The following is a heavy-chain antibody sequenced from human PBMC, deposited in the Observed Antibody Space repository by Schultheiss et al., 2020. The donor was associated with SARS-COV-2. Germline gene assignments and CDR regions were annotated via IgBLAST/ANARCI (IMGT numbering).Heavy chain of an antibody. J-gene: IGHJ4*02. CDR3: ARLPLYDSSGYRGTGFDY. D-gene: IGHD3-22*01. CDR2: IDWDDDK. CDR1: GGSISSYYW. Sequence: TLSLTCTVSGGSISSYYWSWIRQPPGKALEWLALIDWDDDKYYSTSLKTRLTISKDTSKNQVVLTMTNMDPVDTATYYCARLPLYDSSGYRGTGFDYWGQGTLVTVSS. V-gene: IGHV2-70*18.